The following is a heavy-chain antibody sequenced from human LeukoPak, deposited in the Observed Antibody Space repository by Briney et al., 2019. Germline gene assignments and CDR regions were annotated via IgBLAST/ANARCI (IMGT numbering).Heavy chain of an antibody. CDR1: GGSISSYY. CDR3: ARDGFGSRTEDI. Sequence: SETLSLTCTVSGGSISSYYWSWIRQLPGKGLEWIGYIYYSGSTNYNPSLKSRVTISVDTSKNQFSLKLSSVTAADTAVYYCARDGFGSRTEDIWGQGTMVTVSS. J-gene: IGHJ3*02. CDR2: IYYSGST. D-gene: IGHD3-16*01. V-gene: IGHV4-59*01.